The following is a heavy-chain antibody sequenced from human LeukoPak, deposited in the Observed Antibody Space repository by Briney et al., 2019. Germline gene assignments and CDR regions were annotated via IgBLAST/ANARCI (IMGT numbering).Heavy chain of an antibody. J-gene: IGHJ4*03. CDR1: GFTFSSYA. CDR3: ARAPYSSGWYCFDY. Sequence: PGGSLRLSCAASGFTFSSYAMSWVRQAPGKGLEWVAVISYDGSNKYYADSVKGRFTISRDNSKNTLYLQMNSLRAEDTAVYYCARAPYSSGWYCFDYWGQGTTITVSS. D-gene: IGHD6-19*01. CDR2: ISYDGSNK. V-gene: IGHV3-30*04.